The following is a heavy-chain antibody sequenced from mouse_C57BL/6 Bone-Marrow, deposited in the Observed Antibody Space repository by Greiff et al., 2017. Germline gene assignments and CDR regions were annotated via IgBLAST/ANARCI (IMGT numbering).Heavy chain of an antibody. J-gene: IGHJ1*03. V-gene: IGHV2-9-1*01. CDR1: GFSLTSYA. Sequence: VQRVESGPGLVAPSQSLSITCTVSGFSLTSYAISWVRQPPGQGLAWLGVIWTGGGTNYNSALKSTLSISKDNSKSRVFLKMNSLQTDDTARYYCAGFEYFDVWGTGTTVTVSS. CDR3: AGFEYFDV. CDR2: IWTGGGT.